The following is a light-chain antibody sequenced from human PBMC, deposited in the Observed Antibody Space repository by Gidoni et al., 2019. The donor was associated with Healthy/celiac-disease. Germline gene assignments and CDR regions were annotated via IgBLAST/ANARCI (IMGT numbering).Light chain of an antibody. J-gene: IGLJ2*01. V-gene: IGLV3-1*01. CDR2: QDS. CDR3: QAWDSSTVV. CDR1: NLGVKY. Sequence: SSELTQPPSVSVSPGQTASITCSGDNLGVKYACWYQQKPGQSPMLVIYQDSKRPPGIPERFSCSNSGNTATLTISGTQAMDEADYYCQAWDSSTVVFGGGTKLTVL.